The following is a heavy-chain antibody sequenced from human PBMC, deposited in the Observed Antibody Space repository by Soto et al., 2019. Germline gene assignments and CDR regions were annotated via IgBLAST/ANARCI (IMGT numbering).Heavy chain of an antibody. CDR3: ARESEDLTSNFDY. J-gene: IGHJ4*02. CDR1: GFTFSSYA. V-gene: IGHV3-30-3*01. Sequence: GSLRLSCAASGFTFSSYAMHWVRQAPGKGLEWVAVISYDGSNKYYADSVKGRFTISRDNAKNSVYLDMNSLSAEDTAVYYCARESEDLTSNFDYWGQGTLVTVSS. CDR2: ISYDGSNK.